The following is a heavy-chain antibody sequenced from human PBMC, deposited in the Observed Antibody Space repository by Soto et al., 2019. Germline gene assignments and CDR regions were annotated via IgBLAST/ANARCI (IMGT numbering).Heavy chain of an antibody. D-gene: IGHD3-22*01. V-gene: IGHV4-61*01. CDR3: ARLLHDSSGYYYFDY. CDR2: IYYSGST. Sequence: PSETLSLTCTVSGGSVSSGSYYWSWIRQPPGKGLEWIGYIYYSGSTNYNPSLKSRVTISVDTSKNQFSLKLTSVTAADTAVYYCARLLHDSSGYYYFDYWGQGTLVTVSS. J-gene: IGHJ4*02. CDR1: GGSVSSGSYY.